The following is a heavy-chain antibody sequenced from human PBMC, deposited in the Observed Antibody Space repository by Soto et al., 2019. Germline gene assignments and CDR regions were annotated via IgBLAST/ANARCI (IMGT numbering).Heavy chain of an antibody. CDR2: SNHSGST. D-gene: IGHD4-17*01. V-gene: IGHV4-34*01. J-gene: IGHJ4*02. CDR1: GGSFSGYY. Sequence: QVQLQQWGAGLLKPSETLSLTCAVYGGSFSGYYWSWIRQPPGKGLEWIGESNHSGSTNYNPSLKSRVTISVDTSKNQFSLKLSSVTAADTAVYYCARGPEETTVKKVFDYWGQGTLVTVSS. CDR3: ARGPEETTVKKVFDY.